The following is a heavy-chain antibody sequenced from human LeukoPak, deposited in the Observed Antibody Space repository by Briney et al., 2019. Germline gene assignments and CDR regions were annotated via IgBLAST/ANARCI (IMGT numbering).Heavy chain of an antibody. Sequence: ASVKVSCKASGYTFTSYYMHWVRQAPGQGLEWMGIINPSGGSTSYAQKFQGRVTMTRDMSTSTVYMELSSLRSEDTAVYYCARDQGGDYTSNWFDPWGQGTLVTVTS. D-gene: IGHD4-17*01. V-gene: IGHV1-46*01. CDR3: ARDQGGDYTSNWFDP. CDR2: INPSGGST. J-gene: IGHJ5*02. CDR1: GYTFTSYY.